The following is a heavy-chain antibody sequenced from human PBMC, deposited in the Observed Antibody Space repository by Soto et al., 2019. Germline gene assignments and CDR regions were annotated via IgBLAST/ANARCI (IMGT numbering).Heavy chain of an antibody. CDR3: AGDYIRLNSLNSNYYSFGMDV. V-gene: IGHV3-23*01. CDR1: GLTFTNYA. J-gene: IGHJ6*02. Sequence: GGSLRLSCAASGLTFTNYAMSWVRQAPGKGLEWVSTIRVSDGSEKYADFVEGRFTISRDTSKNTLSLQMNSLRAEDTAVYYCAGDYIRLNSLNSNYYSFGMDVWGQGTTVTVSS. CDR2: IRVSDGSE. D-gene: IGHD4-17*01.